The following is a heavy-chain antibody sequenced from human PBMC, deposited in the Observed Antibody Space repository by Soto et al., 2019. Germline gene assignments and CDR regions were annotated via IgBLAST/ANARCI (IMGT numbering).Heavy chain of an antibody. CDR3: ARDREYYDSSGLYFDY. CDR1: GGSISDYY. V-gene: IGHV4-59*01. D-gene: IGHD3-22*01. J-gene: IGHJ4*02. CDR2: TYYGWNT. Sequence: NPSETLSLTCSVSGGSISDYYWSWIRQPPGKGLEWIGYTYYGWNTNYSPSLKSRVTISVDTSKNQFSLKLISVTAADTAVYYCARDREYYDSSGLYFDYWGQGTLVTVSS.